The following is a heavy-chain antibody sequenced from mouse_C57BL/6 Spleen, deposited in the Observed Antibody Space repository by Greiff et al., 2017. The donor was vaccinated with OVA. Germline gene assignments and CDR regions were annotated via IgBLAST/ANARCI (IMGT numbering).Heavy chain of an antibody. CDR3: ADYYYGSSGAY. Sequence: VQLVESGAELARPGASVKLSCKASGYTFTSYGISWVKQRTGQGLEWIGEIYPRSGNTYYNEKFKGKATLTADKSSSTAYMELRSLTSEDSAVYFCADYYYGSSGAYWGQGTLVTVSA. CDR2: IYPRSGNT. V-gene: IGHV1-81*01. D-gene: IGHD1-1*01. J-gene: IGHJ3*01. CDR1: GYTFTSYG.